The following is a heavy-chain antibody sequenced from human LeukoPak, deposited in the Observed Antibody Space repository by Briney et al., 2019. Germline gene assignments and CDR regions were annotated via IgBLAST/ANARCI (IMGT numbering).Heavy chain of an antibody. D-gene: IGHD5-24*01. Sequence: GASVKVSCKASGYTFTNYFLHWVRQAPGQGLEWMGIINTRGGPTTYGQKFQGRVSMTFNTSTTTVHMELTNLTSKDTAVYFCAKDGYTNSRGRYFDYWGQGTLVTISS. V-gene: IGHV1-46*01. CDR2: INTRGGPT. CDR1: GYTFTNYF. J-gene: IGHJ4*02. CDR3: AKDGYTNSRGRYFDY.